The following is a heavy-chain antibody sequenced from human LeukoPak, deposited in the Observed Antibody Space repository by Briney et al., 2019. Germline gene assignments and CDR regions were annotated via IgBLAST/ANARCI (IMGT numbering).Heavy chain of an antibody. CDR1: GFTSRNYG. CDR3: AKGDDIVVVPAYFDY. D-gene: IGHD2-2*01. V-gene: IGHV3-23*01. J-gene: IGHJ4*02. Sequence: GGSLTLSCSASGFTSRNYGMSWVRQAPGKGPQWVSATSGAGGATYYGDSVKGRFTISRDNSINTLYLEMRSLSAEDTAIYYCAKGDDIVVVPAYFDYWGQGTLVTVSS. CDR2: TSGAGGAT.